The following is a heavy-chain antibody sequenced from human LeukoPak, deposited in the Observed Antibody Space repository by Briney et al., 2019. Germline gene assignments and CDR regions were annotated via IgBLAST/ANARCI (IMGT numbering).Heavy chain of an antibody. D-gene: IGHD1-20*01. Sequence: ASVKVSCKASGYTFTSYDINWVRQATGQGLEWMGWMNPNSGNTGYAQKFQGRVTMTRNTSISTAYMELSSLRSEDTAVYYCAREFNWNEPSYHYMDVWGKGTTVTVSS. CDR2: MNPNSGNT. CDR3: AREFNWNEPSYHYMDV. V-gene: IGHV1-8*01. J-gene: IGHJ6*03. CDR1: GYTFTSYD.